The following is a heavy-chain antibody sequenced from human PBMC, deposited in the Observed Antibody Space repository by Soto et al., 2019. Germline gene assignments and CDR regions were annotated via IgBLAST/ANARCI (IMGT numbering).Heavy chain of an antibody. CDR3: ARVVGYCSGGSCLYYFDY. J-gene: IGHJ4*02. D-gene: IGHD2-15*01. Sequence: GASVKVSCKASGYTFTGYYMHWVRQAPGQGLEWMGWINPNSGGTNYAQKFQGRVTMTRDTSISTAYMELSRLRSDDTAVYYCARVVGYCSGGSCLYYFDYWGQGTRGTVAS. CDR2: INPNSGGT. V-gene: IGHV1-2*02. CDR1: GYTFTGYY.